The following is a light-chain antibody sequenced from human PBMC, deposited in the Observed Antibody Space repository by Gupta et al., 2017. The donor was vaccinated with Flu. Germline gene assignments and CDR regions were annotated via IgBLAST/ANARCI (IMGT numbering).Light chain of an antibody. CDR1: SSDIGDYDY. CDR3: CSFAGAYTLV. V-gene: IGLV2-11*01. Sequence: QSALTQPRSVSGSPGQSVTISCTGTSSDIGDYDYVSWFQQHPGKAPKLLFYDVTKRSAGVPARFSGSKSGNTASLTISGLQADDEADYHCCSFAGAYTLVFGGGTKLTVL. J-gene: IGLJ2*01. CDR2: DVT.